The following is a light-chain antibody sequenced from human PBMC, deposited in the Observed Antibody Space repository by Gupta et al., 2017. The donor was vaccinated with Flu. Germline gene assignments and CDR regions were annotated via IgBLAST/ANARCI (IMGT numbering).Light chain of an antibody. CDR2: CSS. Sequence: PSSLFGSVADTVTITYRASQNRRCYLRWYHEKRGEAPKLVIYCSSSLQTGVPPKIYCSGSWTDFALTSSRPPPGEFATYHCRQVDSRPWTVGHGTEVETK. CDR3: RQVDSRPWT. J-gene: IGKJ1*01. V-gene: IGKV1-39*01. CDR1: QNRRCY.